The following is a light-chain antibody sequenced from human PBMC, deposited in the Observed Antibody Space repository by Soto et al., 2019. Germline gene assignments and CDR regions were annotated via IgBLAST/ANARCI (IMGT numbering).Light chain of an antibody. CDR1: QDISIH. CDR2: GAS. J-gene: IGKJ1*01. V-gene: IGKV1-16*02. Sequence: DIQMTQSPSSVSAYVGDRVTIAWRASQDISIHLAWFQQKPGKAPKSLIFGASSLQSGVPSKFSGSVSGTDFTLTIDSLQPEDFATYYCQQYHNYPPSFGQGTKVEIK. CDR3: QQYHNYPPS.